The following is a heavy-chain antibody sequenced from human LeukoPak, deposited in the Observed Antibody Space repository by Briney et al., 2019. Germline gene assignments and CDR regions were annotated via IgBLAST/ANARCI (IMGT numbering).Heavy chain of an antibody. CDR3: ARENYNWNDVWGYYYYYYMDV. CDR2: IRSDWSRV. V-gene: IGHV3-74*01. D-gene: IGHD1-20*01. Sequence: GGSLRLSCAASGFTFSDYCMHWVRQAPGKGLVWVSLIRSDWSRVTYADSVKGRFTISRDNDKNTLYLQMNSLRAEDTAVYYCARENYNWNDVWGYYYYYYMDVWGKGTTVTISS. CDR1: GFTFSDYC. J-gene: IGHJ6*03.